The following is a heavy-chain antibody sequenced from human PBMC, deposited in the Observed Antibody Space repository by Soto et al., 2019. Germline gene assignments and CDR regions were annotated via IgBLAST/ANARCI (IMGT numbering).Heavy chain of an antibody. CDR2: ISSSSSYI. J-gene: IGHJ5*02. CDR3: ARDLRNHLYCSSTSCYVGT. V-gene: IGHV3-21*01. Sequence: GGSLRLSCAAFGFTVSSKYISWVRPAPGKRLDWVSSISSSSSYIYYADSVKGRFTISRDNAKNSLYLQMNSLRAEDTAVYYCARDLRNHLYCSSTSCYVGTWGQGTLVTVSS. CDR1: GFTVSSKY. D-gene: IGHD2-2*01.